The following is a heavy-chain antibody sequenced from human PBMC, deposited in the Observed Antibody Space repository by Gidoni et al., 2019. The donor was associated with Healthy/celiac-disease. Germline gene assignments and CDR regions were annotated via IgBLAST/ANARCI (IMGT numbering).Heavy chain of an antibody. CDR3: ARDQLYGDYGVYFDY. V-gene: IGHV1-69*04. D-gene: IGHD4-17*01. J-gene: IGHJ4*02. Sequence: SYTISWVRQAPGQGLEWMGRIIPILGIANYAQKFQGRVTITADKSTSTAYMELSSLRSEDTAVYYCARDQLYGDYGVYFDYWGQGTLVTVSS. CDR1: SYT. CDR2: IIPILGIA.